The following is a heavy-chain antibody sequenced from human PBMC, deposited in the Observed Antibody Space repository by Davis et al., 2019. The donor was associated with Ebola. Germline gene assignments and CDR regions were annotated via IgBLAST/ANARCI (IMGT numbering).Heavy chain of an antibody. CDR3: ARGGITIFGVVTPTLGRDGMDV. V-gene: IGHV1-46*01. CDR2: INPSGGST. Sequence: ASVKVSCKASGYTFTSYYMHWVRQAPGQGLEWMGIINPSGGSTSYAQKFQGRVTMTRDTSTSTVYMELSSLRSEDTAVYYCARGGITIFGVVTPTLGRDGMDVWGQGTTVTVSS. CDR1: GYTFTSYY. D-gene: IGHD3-3*01. J-gene: IGHJ6*02.